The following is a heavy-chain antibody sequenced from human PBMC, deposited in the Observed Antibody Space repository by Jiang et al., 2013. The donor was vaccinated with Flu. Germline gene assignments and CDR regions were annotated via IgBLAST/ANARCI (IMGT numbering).Heavy chain of an antibody. J-gene: IGHJ5*02. CDR1: GGSISSYY. CDR3: AGYSNYLGWFDP. CDR2: IYYSGST. V-gene: IGHV4-59*01. D-gene: IGHD4-11*01. Sequence: LLKPSETLSLTCTVSGGSISSYYWSWIRQPPGKGLEWIGYIYYSGSTNYNPSLKSRVTISVDTSKNQFSLKLSSVTAADTAVYYCAGYSNYLGWFDPWGQGTLVTVSS.